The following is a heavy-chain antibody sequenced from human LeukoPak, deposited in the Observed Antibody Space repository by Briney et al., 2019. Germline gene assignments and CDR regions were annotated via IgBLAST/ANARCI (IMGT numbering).Heavy chain of an antibody. CDR1: GFPFSNAW. Sequence: PGGPLRLSCAASGFPFSNAWMSWVRQAPGKGLEWVGRIKSNTDGRTTDYAAPVKGRFTISRDDSKNTLYLQMNSLKTEDTAVYYCSCVPTGDADYWGQGTLVTVSS. CDR3: SCVPTGDADY. J-gene: IGHJ4*02. D-gene: IGHD2-21*01. CDR2: IKSNTDGRTT. V-gene: IGHV3-15*01.